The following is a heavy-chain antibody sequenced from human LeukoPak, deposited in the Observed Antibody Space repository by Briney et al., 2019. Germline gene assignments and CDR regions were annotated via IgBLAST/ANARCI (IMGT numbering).Heavy chain of an antibody. V-gene: IGHV4-61*02. CDR2: IYTSGST. J-gene: IGHJ5*02. CDR1: GGSISSGSYY. Sequence: SQTLSLTCTVSGGSISSGSYYWSWIRQPAGKGLEWIGRIYTSGSTNYNPSLKSRVTISVDTSKNQFSLKLSSVTAADTAVYYCARVLAFYSSSQCWFDPWGQGTLVTVSS. CDR3: ARVLAFYSSSQCWFDP. D-gene: IGHD6-6*01.